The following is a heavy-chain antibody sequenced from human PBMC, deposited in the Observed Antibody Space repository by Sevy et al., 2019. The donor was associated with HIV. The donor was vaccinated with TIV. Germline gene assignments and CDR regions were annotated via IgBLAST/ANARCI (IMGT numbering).Heavy chain of an antibody. D-gene: IGHD4-17*01. V-gene: IGHV2-5*02. CDR3: AHGLYGDYANWFDP. CDR2: LYWDDDK. CDR1: GLSLSTSGMG. J-gene: IGHJ5*02. Sequence: SGPTLVNPTQTLTLTCTFSGLSLSTSGMGVGWIRQPPGKALEWLALLYWDDDKRYSPSLKSRLTITKDTSKNQVVLTMTNMDPVDTGTYYCAHGLYGDYANWFDPWGQGTLVTVSS.